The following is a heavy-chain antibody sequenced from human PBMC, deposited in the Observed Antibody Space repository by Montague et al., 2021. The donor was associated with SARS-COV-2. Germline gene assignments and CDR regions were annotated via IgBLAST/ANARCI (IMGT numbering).Heavy chain of an antibody. CDR2: INQSGST. Sequence: SETLSLTCAVYGGSFSDSHWSWLRQPPGKGLEWIGEINQSGSTKYNPSLKSRVTISVDTSKNQFSLKLSSLTAADTAVYYCARGQSGITMIVVAILGGEFYLDNWGQGTLVTVSS. D-gene: IGHD3-22*01. J-gene: IGHJ4*01. V-gene: IGHV4-34*01. CDR1: GGSFSDSH. CDR3: ARGQSGITMIVVAILGGEFYLDN.